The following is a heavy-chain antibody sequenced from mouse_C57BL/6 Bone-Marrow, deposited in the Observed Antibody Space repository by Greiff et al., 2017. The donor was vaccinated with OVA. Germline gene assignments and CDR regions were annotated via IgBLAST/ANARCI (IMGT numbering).Heavy chain of an antibody. V-gene: IGHV1-15*01. Sequence: QVQLQQSGAELVRPGASVTLSCKASGYTFTDYEMHWVKQTPVHGLEWIGAIDPETGGTAYNQKFKGKATFTADTSSNTAYMQLSSLTTEDSAIYYCARGGVNWDWYFDVWGTGTTVTVSS. D-gene: IGHD4-1*01. CDR1: GYTFTDYE. J-gene: IGHJ1*03. CDR3: ARGGVNWDWYFDV. CDR2: IDPETGGT.